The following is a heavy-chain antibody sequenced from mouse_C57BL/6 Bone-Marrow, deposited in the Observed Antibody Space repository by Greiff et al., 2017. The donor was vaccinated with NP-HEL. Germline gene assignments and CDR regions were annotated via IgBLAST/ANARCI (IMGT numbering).Heavy chain of an antibody. CDR2: IDPETGGT. V-gene: IGHV1-15*01. CDR1: GYTFTDYE. Sequence: VKLQQSGAELVRPGASVTLSCKASGYTFTDYEMHWVKQTPVHGLEWIGAIDPETGGTAYNQKFKGKAILTADKSSSTAYMELRSLTSEDSAVYYCTRSPYYGNRGAMDYWGQGTSVTVSS. CDR3: TRSPYYGNRGAMDY. J-gene: IGHJ4*01. D-gene: IGHD2-10*01.